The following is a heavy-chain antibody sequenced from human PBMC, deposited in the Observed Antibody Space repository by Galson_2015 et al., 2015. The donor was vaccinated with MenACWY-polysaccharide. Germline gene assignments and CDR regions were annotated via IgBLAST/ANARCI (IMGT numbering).Heavy chain of an antibody. Sequence: SLRLSCAASGFSFSAYGMSWVRQAPGRGLEWVSGSGSGGGLYYAGPVTGRFTVSRDNSKNTLYLQMNNLRAEDTAVNYCAKVGPRSSWTMGLDYWGQGTLVTVSS. CDR1: GFSFSAYG. CDR3: AKVGPRSSWTMGLDY. CDR2: SGSGGGL. D-gene: IGHD6-13*01. J-gene: IGHJ4*02. V-gene: IGHV3-23*01.